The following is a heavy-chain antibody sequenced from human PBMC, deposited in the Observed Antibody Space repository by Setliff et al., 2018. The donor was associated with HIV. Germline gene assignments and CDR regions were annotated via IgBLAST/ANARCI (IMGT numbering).Heavy chain of an antibody. V-gene: IGHV1-69*13. J-gene: IGHJ3*01. CDR1: GGTFKNLS. CDR3: ANPPDGGAFDV. CDR2: VIPSFATA. Sequence: GASVNVSCKASGGTFKNLSISWVRQAPGQGLECMGGVIPSFATANYAQKFQGRITITAYELTSTVYMDLNSLKSEDSAVYYCANPPDGGAFDVWGQGTAVTVSS. D-gene: IGHD3-10*01.